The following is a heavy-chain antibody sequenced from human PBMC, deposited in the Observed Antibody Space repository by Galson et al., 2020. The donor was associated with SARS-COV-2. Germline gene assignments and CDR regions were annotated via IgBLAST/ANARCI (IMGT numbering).Heavy chain of an antibody. D-gene: IGHD2-15*01. V-gene: IGHV3-48*03. CDR1: GFTFNSYE. CDR3: ATEPSRYCSGGSCYPSYYGMDV. J-gene: IGHJ6*02. CDR2: ISSRGSTI. Sequence: GASLKISCAASGFTFNSYEMNWVRQAPGKGLEWVSYISSRGSTIYYADSVKGRCTISRDNAKNSLYLQMNSLRAEDTAVYYCATEPSRYCSGGSCYPSYYGMDVWGQGTTVTVSS.